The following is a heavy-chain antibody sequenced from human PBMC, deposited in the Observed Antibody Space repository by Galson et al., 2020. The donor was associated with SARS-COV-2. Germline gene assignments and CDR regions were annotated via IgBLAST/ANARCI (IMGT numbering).Heavy chain of an antibody. J-gene: IGHJ4*02. CDR1: GGSISSSSYY. D-gene: IGHD1-20*01. Sequence: SETLSLTCTVSGGSISSSSYYWGWIRQPPGKGLEWIGSIYYSGSTYYNPSLKSRVTTPVDTSKNQFSLKLSSVTAAATAVNYCARDEYNWIYFNYWGQGTLVTVSS. V-gene: IGHV4-39*07. CDR2: IYYSGST. CDR3: ARDEYNWIYFNY.